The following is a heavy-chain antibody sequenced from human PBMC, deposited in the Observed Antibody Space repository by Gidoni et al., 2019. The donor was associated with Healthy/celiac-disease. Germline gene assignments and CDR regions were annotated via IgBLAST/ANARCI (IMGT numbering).Heavy chain of an antibody. Sequence: QVQLVQSGAEVKKPGSSVKVSCKASGGTFSSYAISWVRQAPGQGLEWMGGIIPIFGTANYAQKFQGRVTITADESTSTAYMELSSLRSEDTAVYYCARDRNRGYYDYVWGSYRYEYFQHWGQGTLVTVSS. CDR2: IIPIFGTA. CDR3: ARDRNRGYYDYVWGSYRYEYFQH. J-gene: IGHJ1*01. V-gene: IGHV1-69*01. CDR1: GGTFSSYA. D-gene: IGHD3-16*02.